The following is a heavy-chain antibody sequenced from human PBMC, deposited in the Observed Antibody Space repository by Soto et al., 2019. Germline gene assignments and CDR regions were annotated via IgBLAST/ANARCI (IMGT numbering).Heavy chain of an antibody. J-gene: IGHJ4*02. CDR1: GFTFSSYA. CDR2: ISGSGGST. D-gene: IGHD1-26*01. CDR3: AKDQRRVGATTYDY. Sequence: GGSLRLSCAASGFTFSSYAMSWVRQAPGKGLEWVSAISGSGGSTYYADSVKGRFTISRDNSKNTLYLQMNSLRAEDTAVYYCAKDQRRVGATTYDYWGQGTLVTVSS. V-gene: IGHV3-23*01.